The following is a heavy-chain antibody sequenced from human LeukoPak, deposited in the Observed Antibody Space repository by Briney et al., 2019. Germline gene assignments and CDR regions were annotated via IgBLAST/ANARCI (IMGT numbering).Heavy chain of an antibody. Sequence: GGSLRLSCAASGFTFSSYSMNWVRQAPGKGLEWVSYISSSSSTIYYADSVKGRFTISRDNAKNSLYLQMNSLRAEDTALYYCAKGGIEAAALFDYWGQGTLVTVSS. J-gene: IGHJ4*02. CDR1: GFTFSSYS. CDR2: ISSSSSTI. V-gene: IGHV3-48*04. CDR3: AKGGIEAAALFDY. D-gene: IGHD6-13*01.